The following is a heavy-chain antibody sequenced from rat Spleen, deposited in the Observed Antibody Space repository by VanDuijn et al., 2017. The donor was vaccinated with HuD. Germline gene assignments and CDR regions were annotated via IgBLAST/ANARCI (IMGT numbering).Heavy chain of an antibody. Sequence: EVQLVESDGGLVQPGRSLKLSCAASGFTFSDFYMAWVRQAPTKGLEWVATISYDDRSTYYRDSVKGRFTISRDNAKSTLYLQMDSLRSEDTATYYCARWGGYYQGDYWGQGVMVTVSS. CDR1: GFTFSDFY. V-gene: IGHV5-29*01. CDR3: ARWGGYYQGDY. D-gene: IGHD1-12*03. J-gene: IGHJ2*01. CDR2: ISYDDRST.